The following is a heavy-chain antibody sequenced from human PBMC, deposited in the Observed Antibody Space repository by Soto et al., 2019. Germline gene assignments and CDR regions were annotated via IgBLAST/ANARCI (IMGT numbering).Heavy chain of an antibody. CDR2: ISGSGGDT. Sequence: GGSLRLSCAASGFTFSSYAMSWVRQAPGKGLEWVSGISGSGGDTDYAGSVKGRFTISRDNSKNTLYLQMNSLRAEDTAVYHCAKDSHTSGWYYFDYWGQGSLVTVSS. CDR3: AKDSHTSGWYYFDY. V-gene: IGHV3-23*01. J-gene: IGHJ4*02. D-gene: IGHD6-19*01. CDR1: GFTFSSYA.